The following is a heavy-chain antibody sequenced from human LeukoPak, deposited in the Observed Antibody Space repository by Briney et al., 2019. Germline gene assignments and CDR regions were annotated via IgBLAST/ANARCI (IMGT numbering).Heavy chain of an antibody. CDR2: ISGSGGST. D-gene: IGHD2/OR15-2a*01. J-gene: IGHJ4*02. Sequence: GGSLRLSCVASGYTLSTYGMHWVRQAPGKGLEWVSAISGSGGSTYYADSVKGRFTISRDNSKNTLYLQMDSLRAEDTALYYCVSRYNSDPDYWGQGTLVTVSS. CDR1: GYTLSTYG. V-gene: IGHV3-23*01. CDR3: VSRYNSDPDY.